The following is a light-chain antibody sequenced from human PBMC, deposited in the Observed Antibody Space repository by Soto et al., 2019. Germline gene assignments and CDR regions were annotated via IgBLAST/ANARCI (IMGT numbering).Light chain of an antibody. J-gene: IGKJ3*01. CDR3: QQYGDSPLT. V-gene: IGKV3-20*01. Sequence: EILLTQSPSTLSLSPGEGFTLSCVASQRVTVISLAWYQQKPGQAPRLLIYAASTRAAAVPDRFTGSGSGTDFALTISRLEPEDFGVYYCQQYGDSPLTSGPGTKVDVK. CDR2: AAS. CDR1: QRVTVIS.